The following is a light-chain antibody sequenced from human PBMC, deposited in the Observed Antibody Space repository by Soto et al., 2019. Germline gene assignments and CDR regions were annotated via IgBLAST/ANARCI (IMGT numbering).Light chain of an antibody. CDR3: QQANSYPLT. CDR2: AES. CDR1: QGISNW. V-gene: IGKV1-12*01. Sequence: DLQMTQSPSSVSASLGDRVTITCRESQGISNWLAWYHQKPGKAPKLLIYAESSLQSGVPSRLSGSGSGTELTLTISRLQPEDFATYYCQQANSYPLTCGGGTKVDIK. J-gene: IGKJ4*01.